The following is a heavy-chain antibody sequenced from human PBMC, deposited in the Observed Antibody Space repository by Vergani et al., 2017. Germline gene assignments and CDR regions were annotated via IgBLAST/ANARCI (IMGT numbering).Heavy chain of an antibody. V-gene: IGHV3-23*01. CDR3: ATTRVYCSSTSCLF. CDR2: ISGSGGST. J-gene: IGHJ4*02. D-gene: IGHD2-2*01. CDR1: GFTFSSYA. Sequence: ELQLLESGGGLVQPGGSLRLSCAASGFTFSSYAMSWVRQAPGKGLEWVSAISGSGGSTYYADSVKGRFTISRDNSKNTLYLQMNSLRAEDTAVYYCATTRVYCSSTSCLFWGQGTLVTVSS.